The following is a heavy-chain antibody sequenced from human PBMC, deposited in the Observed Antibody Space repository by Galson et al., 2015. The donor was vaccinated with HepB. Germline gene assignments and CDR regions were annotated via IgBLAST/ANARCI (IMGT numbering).Heavy chain of an antibody. Sequence: SLRLSCAASEFIFNNYGMSWVRQAPGKGLEWVSLISGSGGKTYYADSVQGRFTISRDNSKNTLFLQMNSLRAEDTATYFCAKTETQLWPKLDFWGQGTRVTVSS. CDR1: EFIFNNYG. D-gene: IGHD1-1*01. J-gene: IGHJ4*02. CDR2: ISGSGGKT. V-gene: IGHV3-23*01. CDR3: AKTETQLWPKLDF.